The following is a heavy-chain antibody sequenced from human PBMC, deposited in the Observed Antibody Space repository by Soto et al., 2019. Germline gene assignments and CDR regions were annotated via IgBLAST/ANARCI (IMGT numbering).Heavy chain of an antibody. CDR3: ARANMVRGVISYYYGMDV. Sequence: QVKLVESGGGLVKPRGSLRLSCAASGFTFSDYYMSWIRQAPGKGLEWVSHISSSGSSTYHADSVKGRFTISRDNAKNLLYLQMISLRAEDTAVYYCARANMVRGVISYYYGMDVWGQGTTVTVSS. D-gene: IGHD3-10*01. CDR2: ISSSGSST. V-gene: IGHV3-11*01. J-gene: IGHJ6*02. CDR1: GFTFSDYY.